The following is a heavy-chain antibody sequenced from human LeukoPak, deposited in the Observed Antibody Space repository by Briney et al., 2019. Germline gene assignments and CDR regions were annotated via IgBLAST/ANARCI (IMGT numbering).Heavy chain of an antibody. CDR2: IKEDGREA. D-gene: IGHD6-6*01. J-gene: IGHJ4*02. CDR1: GFTFSSYW. Sequence: GGSLRLSCAASGFTFSSYWMSWVRQAPGKGLEWVANIKEDGREAYYLDSVKGRFTISRDNAKNSLDLQMNSLRVEDTAIYYCARGQNVRPSAFFDSRGQGTLVTVSS. CDR3: ARGQNVRPSAFFDS. V-gene: IGHV3-7*01.